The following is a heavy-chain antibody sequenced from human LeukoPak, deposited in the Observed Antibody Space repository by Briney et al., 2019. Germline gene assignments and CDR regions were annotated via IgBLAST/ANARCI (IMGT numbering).Heavy chain of an antibody. D-gene: IGHD2-15*01. J-gene: IGHJ3*02. Sequence: PGGSLRLSCAASGFXFSSYGMHWVRQAPGKGREWVANIWYDGSNKYYADSVKGRYTISRDNSKRTLYLQMNTLRAEDTAVYYCARDGVVVVAATWGDDAFDIWGQGTMVTVSS. CDR1: GFXFSSYG. CDR3: ARDGVVVVAATWGDDAFDI. V-gene: IGHV3-33*01. CDR2: IWYDGSNK.